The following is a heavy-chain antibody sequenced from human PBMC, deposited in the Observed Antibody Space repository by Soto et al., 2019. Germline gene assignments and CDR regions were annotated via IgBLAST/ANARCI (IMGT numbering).Heavy chain of an antibody. D-gene: IGHD6-19*01. CDR3: VRHGWYTGWFYFDY. CDR1: GDSISSGNYY. J-gene: IGHJ4*02. V-gene: IGHV4-39*01. Sequence: QLQLQESGPGLVKPSETLSLTCTVSGDSISSGNYYWGWIRQSPGKGLEWIGSFYYGGSTHSNPSLKSRGTISADTSKNQFSLKLTSGTAADTAEYYCVRHGWYTGWFYFDYWGQGTLVIVSS. CDR2: FYYGGST.